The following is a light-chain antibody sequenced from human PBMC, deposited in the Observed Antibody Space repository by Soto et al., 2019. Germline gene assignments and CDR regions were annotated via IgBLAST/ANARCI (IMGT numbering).Light chain of an antibody. CDR3: GSSTGRSTKV. V-gene: IGLV2-14*01. J-gene: IGLJ1*01. CDR1: SSDVGGYNY. CDR2: DVS. Sequence: QSALTQPASVSGSPGQSITISCTGTSSDVGGYNYVSWYQQHPGKAPKLMISDVSNRPSGVSNRFSGSKSGNTASLTISGLQTEEESNYNWGSSTGRSTKVFGTGSKGT.